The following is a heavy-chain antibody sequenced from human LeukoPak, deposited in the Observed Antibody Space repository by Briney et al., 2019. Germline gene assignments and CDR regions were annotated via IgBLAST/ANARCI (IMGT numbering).Heavy chain of an antibody. Sequence: PGRSLRLSCAASGFTFSSYAMHWVRQAPGKGLEWVAVISYDGSNKYYADSVKGRFTISRDNSKNTLYLQMNSLRAEDTAVYYSVSFAMPAACTHHAFDTCGQATMVTASS. D-gene: IGHD6-13*01. J-gene: IGHJ3*02. V-gene: IGHV3-30-3*01. CDR1: GFTFSSYA. CDR3: VSFAMPAACTHHAFDT. CDR2: ISYDGSNK.